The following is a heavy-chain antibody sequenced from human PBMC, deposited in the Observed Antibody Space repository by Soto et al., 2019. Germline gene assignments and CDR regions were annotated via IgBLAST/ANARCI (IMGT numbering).Heavy chain of an antibody. CDR1: GYSFTSYW. V-gene: IGHV5-51*01. J-gene: IGHJ5*02. CDR2: IYPGDSDT. CDR3: ARSYYDFWSGFGWFDP. D-gene: IGHD3-3*01. Sequence: GESLKISCKGSGYSFTSYWIGWVRQMPGKGLEWMGIIYPGDSDTRYSPSFQGQVTISADKSISTAYLQWSSLKASDTAMYYCARSYYDFWSGFGWFDPWGQGTLVTVSS.